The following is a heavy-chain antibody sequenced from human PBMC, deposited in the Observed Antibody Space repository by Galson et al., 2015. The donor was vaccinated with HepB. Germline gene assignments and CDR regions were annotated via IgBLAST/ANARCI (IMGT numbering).Heavy chain of an antibody. J-gene: IGHJ4*02. CDR2: ISYDGSNK. CDR3: AVLWFGELLSVDY. CDR1: GFTFSSYA. V-gene: IGHV3-30-3*01. D-gene: IGHD3-10*01. Sequence: SLRLSCAASGFTFSSYAMHWVRQAPGKGLEWVAVISYDGSNKYYADSVKGRFTISRDNSKNTLYLQMNSLRAEDTAVYYCAVLWFGELLSVDYWGQGTLVTVSS.